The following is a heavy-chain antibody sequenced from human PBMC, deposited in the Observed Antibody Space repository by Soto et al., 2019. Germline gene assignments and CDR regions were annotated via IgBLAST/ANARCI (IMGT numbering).Heavy chain of an antibody. D-gene: IGHD4-4*01. CDR1: GFTFDDYA. V-gene: IGHV3-9*01. Sequence: EVQLVESGGGLVQPGRSLRLSCAASGFTFDDYAMHWVRQAPGKGLAWVSGISWNSGSIGYADSVKGRFTISRDNAKNSLYLRMNSLRADDTALYYCAKGADYTVTTYFDYWGQGTLVTVSS. J-gene: IGHJ4*02. CDR3: AKGADYTVTTYFDY. CDR2: ISWNSGSI.